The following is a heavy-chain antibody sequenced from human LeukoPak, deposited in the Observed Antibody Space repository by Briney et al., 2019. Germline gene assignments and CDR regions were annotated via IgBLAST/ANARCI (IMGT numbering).Heavy chain of an antibody. CDR2: INHSGST. Sequence: KPSETLSLTCAVYGGSFSGYYWSWIRQPPGKGLEWIGEINHSGSTNYNPSLKSRVTISVDTSKNQFSLKLSSVTAADTAVYYCARGAGGSYFGRYFDYWGQGTLVTVSS. V-gene: IGHV4-34*01. CDR3: ARGAGGSYFGRYFDY. D-gene: IGHD1-26*01. CDR1: GGSFSGYY. J-gene: IGHJ4*02.